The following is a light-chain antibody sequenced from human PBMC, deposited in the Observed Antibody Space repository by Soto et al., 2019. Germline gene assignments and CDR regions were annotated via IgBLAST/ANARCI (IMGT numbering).Light chain of an antibody. CDR2: DDD. J-gene: IGLJ1*01. CDR1: SSNIWGNS. V-gene: IGLV1-51*01. CDR3: GSWDSSLSAYV. Sequence: QSVLTQPPSVSAAPGQWVTSSCSGSSSNIWGNSVSWYQQLPGTAPKLLIYDDDKRPSGIPDRFSGSKSGTSATLGITGFQTGDEADYYCGSWDSSLSAYVFGTGTKVTVL.